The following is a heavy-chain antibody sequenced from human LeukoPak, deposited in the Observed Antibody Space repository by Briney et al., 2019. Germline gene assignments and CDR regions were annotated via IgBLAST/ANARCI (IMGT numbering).Heavy chain of an antibody. V-gene: IGHV4-59*08. Sequence: ETLSLTCTVSGGSISSYYWSWIRQPPGKGLEWIGYISYSGSTNYNPSLKSRVTISLDTSKNQFSLKLSSVTAADTAVYYCAGHHPRNTVDFWGQGTLVTVSS. CDR3: AGHHPRNTVDF. J-gene: IGHJ4*02. CDR1: GGSISSYY. CDR2: ISYSGST. D-gene: IGHD2-8*02.